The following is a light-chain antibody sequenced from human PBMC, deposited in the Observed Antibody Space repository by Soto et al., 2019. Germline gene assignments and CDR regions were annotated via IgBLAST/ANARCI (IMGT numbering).Light chain of an antibody. CDR3: QQYNYWPPIT. CDR2: GAS. V-gene: IGKV3D-15*01. CDR1: ESVSYH. Sequence: IVLTPTPATLSVSPGQRVTLSCRASESVSYHVAWYQQKPGQAPRLLIYGASSRATGIPDRCSGSGSGTDFTLTISSLQSEDFAVYYCQQYNYWPPITFGQGTRLEIK. J-gene: IGKJ5*01.